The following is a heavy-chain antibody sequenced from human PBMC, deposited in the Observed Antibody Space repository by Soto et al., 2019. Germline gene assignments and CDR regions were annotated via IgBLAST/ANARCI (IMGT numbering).Heavy chain of an antibody. V-gene: IGHV3-15*01. CDR2: IKSKTDGGTT. CDR3: AKDPVGANSVY. J-gene: IGHJ4*02. D-gene: IGHD1-26*01. CDR1: GFTFSNTW. Sequence: PGGSLRLSCAASGFTFSNTWMSWVRQAPGKGLEWVGRIKSKTDGGTTDYAAPVKGRFTISRDDSKNTLYLQMNSLKTEDTAVYYCAKDPVGANSVYWGQGTLVTVSS.